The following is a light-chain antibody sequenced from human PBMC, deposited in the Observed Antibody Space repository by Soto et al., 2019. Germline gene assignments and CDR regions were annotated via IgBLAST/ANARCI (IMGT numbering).Light chain of an antibody. CDR2: EVN. J-gene: IGLJ1*01. Sequence: QSALTQPPSVSGSPGQSVTIPCTGTSSDFNNYNRVSWYQRPPGTGPKLIIYEVNNRPSGVPDRFSGSKSGNTASLTISGLQAEDEAEYYCSLYTTDSTYVFGPGTKVTVL. V-gene: IGLV2-18*01. CDR1: SSDFNNYNR. CDR3: SLYTTDSTYV.